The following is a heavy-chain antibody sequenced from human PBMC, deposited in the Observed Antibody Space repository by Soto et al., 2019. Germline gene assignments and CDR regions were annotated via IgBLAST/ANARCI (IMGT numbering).Heavy chain of an antibody. CDR2: IGRTGIDR. D-gene: IGHD2-2*01. Sequence: EVQLVESGGGLVKPGGSLRLSCAASGFSFSTSTMNWVRQAPGKGLEFVSSIGRTGIDRYYIDSVKGRFTMSRDNAQNSLYLQMNSLRAEDTALDYGVCYDNRRYWGQGTLVTVSS. CDR3: VCYDNRRY. J-gene: IGHJ4*02. CDR1: GFSFSTST. V-gene: IGHV3-21*01.